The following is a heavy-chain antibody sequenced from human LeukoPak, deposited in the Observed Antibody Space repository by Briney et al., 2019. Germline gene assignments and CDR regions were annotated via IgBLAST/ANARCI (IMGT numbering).Heavy chain of an antibody. J-gene: IGHJ4*02. Sequence: SETLSLTCAVSGGSFSGYYWSWIRQPPGKGLEWIGEIDHSGRTNSKSSLKSRVTISVDTSKNQFSLRLSSVTAADTAVYYCARKSILTAGRKPYDYWDQGTLVTVSS. D-gene: IGHD6-13*01. CDR2: IDHSGRT. V-gene: IGHV4-34*01. CDR1: GGSFSGYY. CDR3: ARKSILTAGRKPYDY.